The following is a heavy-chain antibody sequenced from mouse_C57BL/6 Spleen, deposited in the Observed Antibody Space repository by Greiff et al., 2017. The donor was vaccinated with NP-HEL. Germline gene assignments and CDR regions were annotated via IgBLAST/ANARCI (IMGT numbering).Heavy chain of an antibody. D-gene: IGHD2-4*01. V-gene: IGHV5-9-1*02. CDR2: ISSGGDYI. J-gene: IGHJ3*01. CDR1: GFTFSSYA. Sequence: EVQRVESGEGLVKPGGSLKLSCAASGFTFSSYAMSWVRQTPEKRLEWVAYISSGGDYIYYADTVKGRFTNSRDNARNTLYLQMSSLKSEDTAMYYCTRDDYDYDAAWFAYWGQGTLVTVSA. CDR3: TRDDYDYDAAWFAY.